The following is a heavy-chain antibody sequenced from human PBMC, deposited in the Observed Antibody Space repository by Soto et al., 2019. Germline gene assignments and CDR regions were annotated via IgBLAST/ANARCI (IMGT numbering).Heavy chain of an antibody. D-gene: IGHD3-9*01. V-gene: IGHV3-33*01. J-gene: IGHJ6*02. Sequence: QVQLVESGGGVVQPGRSLRLSCAASGFTFSSYGMHWVRQAPGKGLEWVAVIWYDGSNKYYADSVKGRFTISRDNSKNTFYLQMDSLRAEDTAVYYCASEYLTYYDILSGMDAWGHGTTVTVSS. CDR1: GFTFSSYG. CDR2: IWYDGSNK. CDR3: ASEYLTYYDILSGMDA.